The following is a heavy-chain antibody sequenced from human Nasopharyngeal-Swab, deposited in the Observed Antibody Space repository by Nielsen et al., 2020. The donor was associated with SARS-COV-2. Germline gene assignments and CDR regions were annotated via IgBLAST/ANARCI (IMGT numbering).Heavy chain of an antibody. V-gene: IGHV4-59*01. CDR3: ARGRYCSSTSCRYYYYYYMDV. D-gene: IGHD2-2*01. CDR2: IYYSGST. CDR1: GGSISSYY. Sequence: SETPSLACTVSGGSISSYYWSWIRQPPGKGLEWIGYIYYSGSTNYNPSLKSRVTISVDTSKNQFSLKLSSVTAADTAVYYCARGRYCSSTSCRYYYYYYMDVWGKGTTVTVSS. J-gene: IGHJ6*03.